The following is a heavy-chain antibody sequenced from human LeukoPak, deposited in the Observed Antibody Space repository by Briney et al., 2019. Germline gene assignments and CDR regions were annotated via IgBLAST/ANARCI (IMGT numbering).Heavy chain of an antibody. CDR1: GFSLCTYA. D-gene: IGHD5-12*01. V-gene: IGHV3-23*01. CDR2: VRGSGTDT. Sequence: GGPLRLSCAASGFSLCTYAKSWVRQAPGKGLEWVSAVRGSGTDTYFADSVKGRLTIYRDNSKNTLYLQMNSLRVEDTAIYFCGKTSRGNSAYDSAFDYWGKGTLVTVSS. J-gene: IGHJ4*02. CDR3: GKTSRGNSAYDSAFDY.